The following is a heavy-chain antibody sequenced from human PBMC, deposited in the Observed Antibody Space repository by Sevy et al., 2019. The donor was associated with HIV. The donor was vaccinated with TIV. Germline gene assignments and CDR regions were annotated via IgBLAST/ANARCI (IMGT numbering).Heavy chain of an antibody. Sequence: SETLSLTCGVSGGSISSSNWWHWVRQPPGKGLEWIGGIYHSGSTNYNPSLKSRVTISVDNSKNQFSLKLNSVTAADTAVYYCSRGFDTPRGFDPWGQGTLVTVSS. CDR3: SRGFDTPRGFDP. CDR2: IYHSGST. D-gene: IGHD3-10*01. J-gene: IGHJ5*02. V-gene: IGHV4-4*02. CDR1: GGSISSSNW.